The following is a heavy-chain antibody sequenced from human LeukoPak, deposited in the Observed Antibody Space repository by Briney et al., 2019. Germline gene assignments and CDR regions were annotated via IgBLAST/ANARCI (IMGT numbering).Heavy chain of an antibody. CDR2: ITNKPKSYNT. CDR1: GFTFSDHY. V-gene: IGHV3-72*01. J-gene: IGHJ4*02. CDR3: ARGFHYDFWSGSYYFDY. Sequence: GGSLRLSCAASGFTFSDHYMDWVRQAPGKGLEWVGRITNKPKSYNTEYAASVKGRFTISRDDSKNSLYLQMNSLKTEDTAVCYCARGFHYDFWSGSYYFDYWGQGTLVTVSS. D-gene: IGHD3-3*01.